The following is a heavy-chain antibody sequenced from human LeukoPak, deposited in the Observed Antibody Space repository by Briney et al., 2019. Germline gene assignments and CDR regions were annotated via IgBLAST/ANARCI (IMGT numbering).Heavy chain of an antibody. J-gene: IGHJ4*02. V-gene: IGHV4-39*02. CDR3: AREYSRSVVAGSRPDY. D-gene: IGHD2-21*01. Sequence: KSSETLALTCTVSCDSISSSSYYWCWIRHPPGKGLEWIGSIYYRGNTYYNTSLKSRVTITVDTSNNQFSLKLNSMTAADTAVYFCAREYSRSVVAGSRPDYWGQGLLVAVSS. CDR2: IYYRGNT. CDR1: CDSISSSSYY.